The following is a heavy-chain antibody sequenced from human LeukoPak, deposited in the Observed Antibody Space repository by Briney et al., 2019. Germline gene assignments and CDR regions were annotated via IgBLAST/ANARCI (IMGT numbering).Heavy chain of an antibody. J-gene: IGHJ4*02. D-gene: IGHD3-22*01. V-gene: IGHV3-48*03. Sequence: GGSLRLSCAASGFTFSSFEMNWVRQPPGKGLEWVSYISSSGSSIVYADSVKGRFTISRDNAKYSVYLQMNSLRAEDTAVYYCVTWYSSAYYVGYWGQGTLVTVSS. CDR1: GFTFSSFE. CDR2: ISSSGSSI. CDR3: VTWYSSAYYVGY.